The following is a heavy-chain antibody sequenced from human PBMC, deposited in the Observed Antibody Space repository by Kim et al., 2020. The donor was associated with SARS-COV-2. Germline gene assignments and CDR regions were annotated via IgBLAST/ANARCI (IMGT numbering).Heavy chain of an antibody. D-gene: IGHD3-10*01. J-gene: IGHJ6*02. CDR3: ARGGRGFGTMDV. V-gene: IGHV3-53*01. Sequence: YADSVKGRSTIARDNSKTTLYLQMNSLRAEDTAVYYCARGGRGFGTMDVWGQGTTVTVSS.